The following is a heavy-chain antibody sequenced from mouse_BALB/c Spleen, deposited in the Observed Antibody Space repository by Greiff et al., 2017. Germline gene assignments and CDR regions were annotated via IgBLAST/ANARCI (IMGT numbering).Heavy chain of an antibody. V-gene: IGHV5-6*02. Sequence: EVMLVESGGDLVKPGGSLKLSCAASGFTFSSYGMSWVRQTPDKRLEWVATISSGGSYTYYPDSVKGRFTISRDNAKNTLYLQMSSLKSEDTAMYYCARQSYYGYDEGFAYWGQGTLVTVSA. CDR1: GFTFSSYG. CDR3: ARQSYYGYDEGFAY. J-gene: IGHJ3*01. D-gene: IGHD2-9*01. CDR2: ISSGGSYT.